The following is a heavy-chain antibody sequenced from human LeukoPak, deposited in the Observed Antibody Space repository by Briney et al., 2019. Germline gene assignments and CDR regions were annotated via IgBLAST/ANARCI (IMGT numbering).Heavy chain of an antibody. CDR3: ARGAVVAAADY. D-gene: IGHD2-15*01. CDR1: GLTFSNYA. Sequence: PGGSLRLSCAASGLTFSNYAMSWVRQAPGKGLEWVSSISSSGSYIYYADSVKGRFTISRDNAKNSLYLQMNSLRAEDTAVYYCARGAVVAAADYWGQGTLVTVSS. V-gene: IGHV3-21*01. J-gene: IGHJ4*02. CDR2: ISSSGSYI.